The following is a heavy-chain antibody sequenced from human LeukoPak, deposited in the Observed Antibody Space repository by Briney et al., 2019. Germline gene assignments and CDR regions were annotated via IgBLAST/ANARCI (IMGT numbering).Heavy chain of an antibody. CDR3: ARVYDILTGYYLTDLWFDP. CDR1: GYTFTSYY. D-gene: IGHD3-9*01. Sequence: ASVKVSCKASGYTFTSYYISWVRQAPGQGLEWMAWISAYNGNTNYAQKLQGRVTMTTDTSTSTAYMELRSLRSDDTAVHYCARVYDILTGYYLTDLWFDPWGQGTLVTVSS. J-gene: IGHJ5*02. V-gene: IGHV1-18*01. CDR2: ISAYNGNT.